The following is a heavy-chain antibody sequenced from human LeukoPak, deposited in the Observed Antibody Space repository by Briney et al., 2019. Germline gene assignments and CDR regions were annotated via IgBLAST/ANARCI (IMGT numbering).Heavy chain of an antibody. D-gene: IGHD5-24*01. J-gene: IGHJ4*02. CDR2: MKRDGSEK. Sequence: GGSLRLSCTASGFTFSSYWMSWVRQAPGKGLEWVANMKRDGSEKYYVDSVKGRFTISRDNAKNSLYLHMNSLRVDDTAVYYSAADGGKDVFDYWGQGTLVTVSS. CDR3: AADGGKDVFDY. CDR1: GFTFSSYW. V-gene: IGHV3-7*01.